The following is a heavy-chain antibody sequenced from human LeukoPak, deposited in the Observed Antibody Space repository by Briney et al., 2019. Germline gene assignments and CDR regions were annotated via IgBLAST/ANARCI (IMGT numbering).Heavy chain of an antibody. V-gene: IGHV4-59*01. CDR1: GGSISSYY. D-gene: IGHD4-17*01. CDR2: IYFSGAT. CDR3: AREDPQTTVPEGLDV. Sequence: SETLSLTCTVSGGSISSYYWSWIRQSPEKGLESIGYIYFSGATNYNPSLKSRVTISVDTSKNQFSLKLSSVTAADTAVYYCAREDPQTTVPEGLDVWGQGTTVTVSS. J-gene: IGHJ6*02.